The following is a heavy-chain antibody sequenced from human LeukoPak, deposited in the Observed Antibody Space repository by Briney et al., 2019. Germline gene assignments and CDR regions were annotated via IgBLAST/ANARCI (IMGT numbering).Heavy chain of an antibody. CDR2: IPIFGTP. Sequence: ASVKVSCKASGGTSKNYAITWVRQAPGQGLEWLGGIPIFGTPNYAQKLQGRVTFTAEASTATAYMELANLRSEDTAMYYCARRSGCSTPECYISGRDYFDYWGLGTLVAVST. D-gene: IGHD2-15*01. V-gene: IGHV1-69*13. J-gene: IGHJ4*02. CDR1: GGTSKNYA. CDR3: ARRSGCSTPECYISGRDYFDY.